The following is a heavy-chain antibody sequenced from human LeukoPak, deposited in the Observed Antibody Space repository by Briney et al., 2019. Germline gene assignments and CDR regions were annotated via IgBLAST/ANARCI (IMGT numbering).Heavy chain of an antibody. J-gene: IGHJ4*02. V-gene: IGHV4-61*01. CDR2: ISYSGST. CDR1: GGSVSSGFYY. CDR3: ARVPISLYYFDY. Sequence: PSETLSLTCTVSGGSVSSGFYYWGWIRQPPGKGLEWIVYISYSGSTNYNPSLKSRVTISVDTSKNQFSLKLSSVTSADTAVYYCARVPISLYYFDYWGQGTLVTVSS. D-gene: IGHD1-1*01.